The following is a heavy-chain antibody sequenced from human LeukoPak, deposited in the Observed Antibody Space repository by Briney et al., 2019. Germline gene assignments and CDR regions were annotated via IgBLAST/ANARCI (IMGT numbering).Heavy chain of an antibody. D-gene: IGHD1-26*01. J-gene: IGHJ6*03. CDR3: ARCKLFWELLNYYYMDV. V-gene: IGHV4-4*07. CDR2: IYTSGST. Sequence: SETLSLTCTVSGGSISSYYWSWIRQPAGKGLEWIWRIYTSGSTNYNPSLKSRVTMSVDTSKNQFSLKLSSVTAADTAVYYCARCKLFWELLNYYYMDVWGKGTTVTVSS. CDR1: GGSISSYY.